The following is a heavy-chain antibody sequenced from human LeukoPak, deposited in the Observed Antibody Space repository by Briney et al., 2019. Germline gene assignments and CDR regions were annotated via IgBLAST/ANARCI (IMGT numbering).Heavy chain of an antibody. CDR3: AKDNSGNYLGRDYFDY. D-gene: IGHD1-26*01. CDR2: ISGSGGST. J-gene: IGHJ4*02. CDR1: GFTFSSYA. V-gene: IGHV3-23*01. Sequence: SGGSLRLSCAASGFTFSSYAMSWVRQAPGKGLEWVSAISGSGGSTYYADSVKGRFTISRDNSKNTLYLQMNSLRAEDTAVYYCAKDNSGNYLGRDYFDYWGQGTLVTVSS.